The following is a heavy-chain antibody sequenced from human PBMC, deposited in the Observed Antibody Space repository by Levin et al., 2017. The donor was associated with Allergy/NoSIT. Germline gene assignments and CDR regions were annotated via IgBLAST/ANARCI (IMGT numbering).Heavy chain of an antibody. Sequence: GGSLRLSCSVSGFTFSSYVMHWVRQAPGKGLEYVSAIWTTGDGTYYADSVKGRFTISSDNSKSTLYLQMSGLRVEDTAVYYCVKGSSAWFFLDYWGQGALVTVSS. V-gene: IGHV3-64D*06. CDR2: IWTTGDGT. CDR1: GFTFSSYV. CDR3: VKGSSAWFFLDY. J-gene: IGHJ4*02. D-gene: IGHD6-19*01.